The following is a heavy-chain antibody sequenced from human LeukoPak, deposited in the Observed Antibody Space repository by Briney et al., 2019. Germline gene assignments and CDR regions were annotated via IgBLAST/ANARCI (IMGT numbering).Heavy chain of an antibody. J-gene: IGHJ4*02. CDR1: GGSFSGHY. CDR2: INHSGST. CDR3: ARLSSSWYFDY. D-gene: IGHD6-13*01. Sequence: SEILSLTCAVYGGSFSGHYWTWIRQPPGKGLEWIGEINHSGSTNYNPSLKSRVAISVDTSKNQFSLKVSSVTAADTAVYYCARLSSSWYFDYWGQGTLVTVSS. V-gene: IGHV4-34*01.